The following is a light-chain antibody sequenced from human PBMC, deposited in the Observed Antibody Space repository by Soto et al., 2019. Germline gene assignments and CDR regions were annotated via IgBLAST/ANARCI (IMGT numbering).Light chain of an antibody. Sequence: IQMTQSPAAMSASVGDSVTITCRASQGISDSLAWFQQKQGKAPKRLIYAASRLQSGVPSRFSGSGSGSDFTLTISSLQPDDIGIYYCQYYTLYSGPFGQGTRV. J-gene: IGKJ1*01. CDR3: QYYTLYSGP. CDR2: AAS. V-gene: IGKV1-17*03. CDR1: QGISDS.